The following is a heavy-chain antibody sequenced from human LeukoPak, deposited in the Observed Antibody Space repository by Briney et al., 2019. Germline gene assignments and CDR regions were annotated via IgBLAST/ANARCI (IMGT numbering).Heavy chain of an antibody. CDR1: GYTFTGYY. J-gene: IGHJ4*02. CDR2: INPNSGGT. D-gene: IGHD3-22*01. CDR3: ARWYYDGSGSPGFDY. V-gene: IGHV1-2*02. Sequence: ASVKVSCKASGYTFTGYYMHWVRQAPGQGLEWMGWINPNSGGTNYARKFQGRVTMTRDTSISTGYMQLSRLRSDDTAIYYCARWYYDGSGSPGFDYWGQGTLVTVSS.